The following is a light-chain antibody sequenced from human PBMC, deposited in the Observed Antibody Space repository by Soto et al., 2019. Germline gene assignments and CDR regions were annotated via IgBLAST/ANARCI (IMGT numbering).Light chain of an antibody. Sequence: EIVMTQSPATLSVSPGERATLSCRASRSVGRNLAWYQQKPGQSPRLLVYGASTRATGITARFSGSGFGTEFTLTISSLQSEDFVVYYCQQYSNWPLLSFGGGTKVDIK. CDR1: RSVGRN. V-gene: IGKV3-15*01. CDR3: QQYSNWPLLS. J-gene: IGKJ4*01. CDR2: GAS.